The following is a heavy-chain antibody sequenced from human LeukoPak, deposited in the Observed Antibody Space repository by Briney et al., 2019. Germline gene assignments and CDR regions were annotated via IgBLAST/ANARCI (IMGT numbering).Heavy chain of an antibody. Sequence: PGGPLRLSCAASGFTFSSYWMSWVRQAPGKGLEWVANIKQDGSEKYYVDSVKGRFTISRDNAKNSLYLQMNSLRAEDTAVYYCARAPHYGDFDYWGQGTLVTVSS. CDR3: ARAPHYGDFDY. V-gene: IGHV3-7*03. CDR1: GFTFSSYW. J-gene: IGHJ4*02. D-gene: IGHD4-17*01. CDR2: IKQDGSEK.